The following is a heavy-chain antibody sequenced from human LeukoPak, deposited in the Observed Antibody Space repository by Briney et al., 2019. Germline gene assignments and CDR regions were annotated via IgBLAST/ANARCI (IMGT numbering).Heavy chain of an antibody. J-gene: IGHJ4*02. CDR3: ARGPNWNYVVPLDY. D-gene: IGHD1-7*01. CDR1: GYTFTGYD. Sequence: ASVKVSCKASGYTFTGYDINWVRQATGQGLEWMGWMNPNSGNTGYAQKFQGRVTMTRNTSLSTAYMEQSSLRSEDTAVYYCARGPNWNYVVPLDYWGQGTLVTVSS. V-gene: IGHV1-8*01. CDR2: MNPNSGNT.